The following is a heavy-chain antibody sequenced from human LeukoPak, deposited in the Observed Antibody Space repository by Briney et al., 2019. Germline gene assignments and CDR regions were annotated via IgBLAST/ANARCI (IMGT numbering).Heavy chain of an antibody. J-gene: IGHJ4*02. CDR1: GYTFSGHY. CDR2: INPNTGVT. D-gene: IGHD3-22*01. Sequence: ASVKVSCKASGYTFSGHYLHWVRQALGQGLEWMGRINPNTGVTQYTENFQGRVTMTRDTSMSTAYMELSRLRSDDTAVYYCARDGSYYDSSGQDYWGQGTLVTVSS. V-gene: IGHV1-2*06. CDR3: ARDGSYYDSSGQDY.